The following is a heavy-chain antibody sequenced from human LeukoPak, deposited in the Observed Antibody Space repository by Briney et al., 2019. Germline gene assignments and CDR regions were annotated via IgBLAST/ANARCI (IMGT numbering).Heavy chain of an antibody. D-gene: IGHD1-26*01. CDR1: GGSISSGGYY. CDR2: IYHSGST. V-gene: IGHV4-30-2*01. CDR3: ARLVSDGSSYFDY. Sequence: PSQTLSPTYTVSGGSISSGGYYWSWIRQPPGKGLEWIGYIYHSGSTYYNPSLKSRVTISVDRSKNQFSLKLSSVTAADTAVYYCARLVSDGSSYFDYWGQGTLVTVSS. J-gene: IGHJ4*02.